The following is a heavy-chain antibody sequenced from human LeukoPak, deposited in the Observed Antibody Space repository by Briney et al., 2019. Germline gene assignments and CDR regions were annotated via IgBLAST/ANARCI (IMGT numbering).Heavy chain of an antibody. CDR2: INPNSGGT. D-gene: IGHD3-16*01. J-gene: IGHJ3*02. CDR1: GYTFTGYY. CDR3: ARGAGGHAFDI. Sequence: AASVKVSCKASGYTFTGYYMHWVRQAPGQGLEWTGWINPNSGGTNYAQKFQGWVTMTRDTSISTAYMELSRLRSDDTAVYYCARGAGGHAFDIWGQGTMVTVSS. V-gene: IGHV1-2*04.